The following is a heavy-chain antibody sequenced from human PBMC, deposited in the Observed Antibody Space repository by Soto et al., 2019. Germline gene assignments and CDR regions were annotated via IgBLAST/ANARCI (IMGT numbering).Heavy chain of an antibody. CDR3: ARDLNLRWFDP. CDR1: GGTFSSYT. V-gene: IGHV1-69*04. CDR2: IIPILGIA. Sequence: GASVKVSCKASGGTFSSYTISWVRQAPGQGLEWMGRIIPILGIANYAQKFQGRVTITADKSTSTAYMELRSLRSDDTAVYYCARDLNLRWFDPWGQGTLVTVSS. J-gene: IGHJ5*02.